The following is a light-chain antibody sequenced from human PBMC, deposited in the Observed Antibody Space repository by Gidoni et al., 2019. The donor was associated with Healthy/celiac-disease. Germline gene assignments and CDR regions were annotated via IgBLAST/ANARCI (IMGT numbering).Light chain of an antibody. CDR2: EVS. J-gene: IGLJ2*01. CDR3: SSYTSISFVV. Sequence: QCALTQTAAVSGSPGQSITISCTGTSSDDGGYNYVSWYQQHPGKAPKLIIYEVSTRPTGVSNRFSCSKSGNTASLTISGLQAEDEADYYCSSYTSISFVVFGGGTKLTVL. CDR1: SSDDGGYNY. V-gene: IGLV2-14*01.